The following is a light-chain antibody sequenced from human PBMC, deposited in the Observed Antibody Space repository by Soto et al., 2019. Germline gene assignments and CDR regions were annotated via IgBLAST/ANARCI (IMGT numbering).Light chain of an antibody. V-gene: IGKV3-15*01. J-gene: IGKJ2*01. Sequence: EIVMTQSPVTLSVSPGERATLSCRASQSVSSNLAWYQQKPGQAPRLLIYGASTRATGIPARFSGSASGTEFTITISSLQSEDFAVYYCQQYNNWPPYTFGQGTKLEIK. CDR3: QQYNNWPPYT. CDR1: QSVSSN. CDR2: GAS.